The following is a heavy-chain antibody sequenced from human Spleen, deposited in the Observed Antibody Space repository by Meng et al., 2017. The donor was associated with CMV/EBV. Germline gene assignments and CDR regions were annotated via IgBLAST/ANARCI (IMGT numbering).Heavy chain of an antibody. J-gene: IGHJ4*02. Sequence: SVKVSCKASGYTFTSYGISWVRQAPGQGLKWIGGIIPRSGITKYAQKFQGRVTITADKVADTVYMELNSLRFEDTAVYYCAKEIYCSSTWCHALSNWGQGSLVTVSS. CDR3: AKEIYCSSTWCHALSN. CDR1: GYTFTSYG. V-gene: IGHV1-69*10. D-gene: IGHD2-2*01. CDR2: IIPRSGIT.